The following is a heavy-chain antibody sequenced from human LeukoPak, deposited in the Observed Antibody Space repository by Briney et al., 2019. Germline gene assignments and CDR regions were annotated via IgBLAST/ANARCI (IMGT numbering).Heavy chain of an antibody. CDR2: IYYSGST. V-gene: IGHV4-59*01. CDR3: ARGRHGYGYYI. Sequence: PSETLSLTCTVSGGSISSYYWSWIRQPPGKGLEWIGYIYYSGSTNYNPSLKSRVTISVDTSKNQFSLKLSSVTAADTAVYYCARGRHGYGYYIWGQGTLVTVSS. CDR1: GGSISSYY. D-gene: IGHD5-18*01. J-gene: IGHJ4*02.